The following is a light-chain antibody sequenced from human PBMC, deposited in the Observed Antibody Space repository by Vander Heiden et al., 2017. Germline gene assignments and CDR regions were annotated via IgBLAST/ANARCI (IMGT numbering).Light chain of an antibody. CDR1: QSVSSN. J-gene: IGKJ5*01. CDR2: GAS. CDR3: QHENNWPRA. V-gene: IGKV3-15*01. Sequence: EIVMTQSPATLSVSPGERATLSCRASQSVSSNLAWYQQKPGQAPRLLIYGASTRATGIPARFSGSGSGTEFTLTISSLQSEDFAVYYCQHENNWPRAFGQGTRLDIK.